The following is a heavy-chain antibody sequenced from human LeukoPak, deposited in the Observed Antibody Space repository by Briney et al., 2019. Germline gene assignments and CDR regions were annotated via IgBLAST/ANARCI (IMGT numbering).Heavy chain of an antibody. J-gene: IGHJ6*02. Sequence: GGSLRLSCAASGFTFSSYWMNWARQAPGKGLEWVASINHNGNVNYYVDSVKGRFTISRDNAKNSLYLQMSNLRAVDTAVYFCARGGGLDVWGQGATVTVSS. V-gene: IGHV3-7*03. CDR2: INHNGNVN. D-gene: IGHD3-16*01. CDR3: ARGGGLDV. CDR1: GFTFSSYW.